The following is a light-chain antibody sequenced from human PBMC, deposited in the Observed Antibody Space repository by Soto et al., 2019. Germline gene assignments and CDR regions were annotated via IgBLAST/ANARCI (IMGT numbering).Light chain of an antibody. CDR1: ESINSW. CDR2: DAS. CDR3: QQYHADPWT. Sequence: DIHMTQSPSTFSASVGDRVTITCRASESINSWLAWYQQKPGKAPKVVIYDASNLESGGPSRFSGSGSGTEFTLTISSLQPDDFATYYCQQYHADPWTFGQGTKVDNK. V-gene: IGKV1-5*01. J-gene: IGKJ1*01.